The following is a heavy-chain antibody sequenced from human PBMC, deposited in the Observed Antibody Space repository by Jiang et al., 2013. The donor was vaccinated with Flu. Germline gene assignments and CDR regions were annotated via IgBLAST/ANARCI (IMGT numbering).Heavy chain of an antibody. CDR1: GGTFSSYA. V-gene: IGHV1-69*06. D-gene: IGHD5-12*01. CDR2: IVPIFGTG. CDR3: ARDVSGRLDY. Sequence: GAEVKKPGSSVKVSCKASGGTFSSYAISWVRQAPGQGLEWVGGIVPIFGTGNYAQRFQGRVTILADISTSTAHMELSSLRSEDTALYYCARDVSGRLDYWGQGTQVTVSS. J-gene: IGHJ4*02.